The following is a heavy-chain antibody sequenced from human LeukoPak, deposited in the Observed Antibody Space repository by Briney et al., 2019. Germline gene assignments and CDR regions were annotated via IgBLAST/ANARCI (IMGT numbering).Heavy chain of an antibody. J-gene: IGHJ4*02. D-gene: IGHD3-22*01. CDR2: INHSGST. V-gene: IGHV4-34*01. CDR1: GGSFSSYY. Sequence: SETLSLTCAVYGGSFSSYYWSWIRQPPGKGLEWIGEINHSGSTNYNPSHKSRVTISVDTSKNQLSLKRSSVTAADTAVYYCARSSYYDSSGPAHYWGQGTLVTVSS. CDR3: ARSSYYDSSGPAHY.